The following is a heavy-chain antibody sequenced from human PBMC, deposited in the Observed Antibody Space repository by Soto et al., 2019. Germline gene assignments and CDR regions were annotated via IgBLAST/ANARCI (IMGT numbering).Heavy chain of an antibody. CDR1: GYSFTSYW. J-gene: IGHJ6*02. D-gene: IGHD2-15*01. Sequence: PGESLKISCKGSGYSFTSYWIGWVRQMPGKGLEWMGIIYPGDSDTRYSPSFQGQVTISADKSISTAYLQWSSLKASDTAMCYCASNLGYCSGGSCYGGVYYYYGMDVWGQGTTVTVSS. V-gene: IGHV5-51*01. CDR3: ASNLGYCSGGSCYGGVYYYYGMDV. CDR2: IYPGDSDT.